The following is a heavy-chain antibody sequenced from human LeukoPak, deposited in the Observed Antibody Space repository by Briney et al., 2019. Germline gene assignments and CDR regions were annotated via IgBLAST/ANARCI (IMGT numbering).Heavy chain of an antibody. J-gene: IGHJ4*02. D-gene: IGHD2-15*01. CDR3: ARVITVVSARMAFDY. Sequence: GGSLRLSCIASGFTFRNYGMHWVRQAPGKGLEWVASVRYDRSIHNYVDSVKGRFTISRENSKNTLFLQMDSLRTEDTAVYYCARVITVVSARMAFDYWGQGTLVAVSS. V-gene: IGHV3-30*02. CDR1: GFTFRNYG. CDR2: VRYDRSIH.